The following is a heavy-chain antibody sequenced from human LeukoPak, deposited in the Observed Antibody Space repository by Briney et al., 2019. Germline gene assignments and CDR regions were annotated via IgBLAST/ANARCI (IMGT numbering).Heavy chain of an antibody. V-gene: IGHV3-9*01. D-gene: IGHD3-10*01. Sequence: GGSLRLSCAASGFTFDDYAMHWVRQAPGKGLEWVSGISWNSGSIGYADSVKGRFTISRDNAKNSLYLQMNNLRAEDTALYYCAKGTQRGNSGWGYFIDYWGQGTLVTVSS. J-gene: IGHJ4*02. CDR2: ISWNSGSI. CDR3: AKGTQRGNSGWGYFIDY. CDR1: GFTFDDYA.